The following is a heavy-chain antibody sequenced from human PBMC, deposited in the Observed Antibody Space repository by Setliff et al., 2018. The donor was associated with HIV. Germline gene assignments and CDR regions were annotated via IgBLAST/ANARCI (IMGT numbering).Heavy chain of an antibody. CDR3: ARLKVYEGTSKLSTFMRGVARKYYFES. J-gene: IGHJ4*02. Sequence: PSETLSLTCGVSGASISDNTYSWGWVRQPPGQGLEWLGSFYFGGNTHYNPSLKSRLTISVDTSTNQFSLRVTSVTAAGTAIYYCARLKVYEGTSKLSTFMRGVARKYYFESWGQGKLVTVS. V-gene: IGHV4-39*01. D-gene: IGHD3-16*02. CDR2: FYFGGNT. CDR1: GASISDNTYS.